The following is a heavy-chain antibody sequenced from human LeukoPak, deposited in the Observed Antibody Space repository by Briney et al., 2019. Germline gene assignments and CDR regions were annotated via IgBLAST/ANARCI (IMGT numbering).Heavy chain of an antibody. Sequence: PSQTLSLTCTVSGGSISSGSYYWSWIRQPAGKGLEWIGRIYTSGSTNYNPSLKSRVTISVDTSKNQFSLKLSSVTAADTAVYYCARERQYYYDSSGYYPYWGQGTLVTVSS. CDR3: ARERQYYYDSSGYYPY. J-gene: IGHJ4*02. CDR2: IYTSGST. V-gene: IGHV4-61*02. CDR1: GGSISSGSYY. D-gene: IGHD3-22*01.